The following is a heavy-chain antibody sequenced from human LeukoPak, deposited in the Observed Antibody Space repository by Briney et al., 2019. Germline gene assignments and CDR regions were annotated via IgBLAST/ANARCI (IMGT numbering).Heavy chain of an antibody. CDR2: IYYSGST. CDR1: GGSISSSSYY. J-gene: IGHJ4*02. V-gene: IGHV4-39*01. Sequence: SETLSLTCTVSGGSISSSSYYWGWIRQPPGKGLEWIGNIYYSGSTYYNPSLKSRVTISVDTSENQFSLKLSSVTASDTAVYYCARHPDSRGYYPDYWGQGTLVTVSS. CDR3: ARHPDSRGYYPDY. D-gene: IGHD3-22*01.